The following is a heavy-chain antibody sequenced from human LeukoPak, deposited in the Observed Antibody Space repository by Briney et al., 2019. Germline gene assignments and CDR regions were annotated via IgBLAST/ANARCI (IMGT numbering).Heavy chain of an antibody. CDR2: IYYSGST. CDR1: GGSISSYY. J-gene: IGHJ4*02. D-gene: IGHD6-19*01. CDR3: ASSIAEAGTLFY. V-gene: IGHV4-59*01. Sequence: PSETLSLTCTVSGGSISSYYWSWIRQPPGKGLEWIGYIYYSGSTNYNPSLKSRVTISVDTSKNQFSLKLSSVTAADTAVYYCASSIAEAGTLFYWGQGTLVAVSS.